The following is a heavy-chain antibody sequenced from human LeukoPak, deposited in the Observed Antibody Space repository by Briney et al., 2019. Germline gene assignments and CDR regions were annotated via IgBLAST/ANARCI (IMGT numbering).Heavy chain of an antibody. Sequence: ASETLSLTCTVSGDSISPYYWGWVRQPPGKGLEWIGYIYYSGSTTYNPSLRSRVTLSVDPSKNQFSLKLSSVTAADTAVYYCARDKQPGDYRGQGTLVTVSS. V-gene: IGHV4-59*01. CDR1: GDSISPYY. D-gene: IGHD5-18*01. CDR3: ARDKQPGDY. J-gene: IGHJ4*02. CDR2: IYYSGST.